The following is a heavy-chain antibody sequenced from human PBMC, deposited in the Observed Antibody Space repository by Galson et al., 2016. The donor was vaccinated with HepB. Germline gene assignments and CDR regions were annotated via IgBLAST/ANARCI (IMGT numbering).Heavy chain of an antibody. D-gene: IGHD3-10*01. CDR1: GFTFSSYW. CDR3: ARGSSGTHYTFDY. V-gene: IGHV3-74*01. Sequence: SLRLSCAASGFTFSSYWMHWVRQAPGKGLVWVSRINSDGSSTSYADSVKGRFTISRDNAKNTLYLQMNSLRAEDTAVYYCARGSSGTHYTFDYWGQGTLVTVPS. J-gene: IGHJ4*02. CDR2: INSDGSST.